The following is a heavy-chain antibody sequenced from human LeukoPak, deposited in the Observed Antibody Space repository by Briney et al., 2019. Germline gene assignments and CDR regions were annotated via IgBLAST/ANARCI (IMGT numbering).Heavy chain of an antibody. D-gene: IGHD3-22*01. Sequence: PSETLSLTCSVSGDSISSYYWSWIRQPPGKGLEWIGYIYYSGSTNYNPSLESRVTISVDTSKNQFSLKLSSVTAADTAVYYCARVPYYYESSGYYEYYFDYWGQGTLVTVSS. CDR3: ARVPYYYESSGYYEYYFDY. CDR2: IYYSGST. V-gene: IGHV4-59*01. CDR1: GDSISSYY. J-gene: IGHJ4*02.